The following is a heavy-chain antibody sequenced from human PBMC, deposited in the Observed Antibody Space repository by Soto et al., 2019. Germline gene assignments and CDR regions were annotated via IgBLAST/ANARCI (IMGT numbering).Heavy chain of an antibody. V-gene: IGHV3-23*01. J-gene: IGHJ4*02. CDR3: AQDRASKKLVPFDY. CDR2: ISGSGGST. Sequence: EVQVLESGGDLVQPGGSLTLSCAASGFTFSSYAMTWVRQAPGKGLEWVSGISGSGGSTSYADSVQGRFTISRDNSKNTLYLQMNSLRAEDTAVYYCAQDRASKKLVPFDYWGQGTLVTVSS. D-gene: IGHD6-13*01. CDR1: GFTFSSYA.